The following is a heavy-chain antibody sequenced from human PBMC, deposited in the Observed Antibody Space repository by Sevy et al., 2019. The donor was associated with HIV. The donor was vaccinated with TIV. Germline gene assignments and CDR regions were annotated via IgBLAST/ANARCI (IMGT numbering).Heavy chain of an antibody. CDR2: ISYDGSNK. CDR1: GFTFSSYG. V-gene: IGHV3-30*18. D-gene: IGHD3-10*01. Sequence: GGSLRLSCAASGFTFSSYGMHWVRQAPGKGLEWVAVISYDGSNKYYADSVKGRFTISRDNSKNTLYLQMNSLRAEDTAGYYCAKDQSRYYGSGSYRYGMDVWGQGTTVTVSS. J-gene: IGHJ6*02. CDR3: AKDQSRYYGSGSYRYGMDV.